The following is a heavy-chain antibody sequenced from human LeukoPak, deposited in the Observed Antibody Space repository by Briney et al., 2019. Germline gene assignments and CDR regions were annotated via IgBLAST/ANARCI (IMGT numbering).Heavy chain of an antibody. Sequence: GESLKISCKASGHSPSAYWIGWVRQRPGEGLEWLGLIHSIDSNTIYSPSLQGQVTISADKSINTVYLQWSSLTASDTAMYYCARRCYYDTEMDPWGQGTLVTVSS. J-gene: IGHJ5*02. CDR1: GHSPSAYW. D-gene: IGHD3-16*01. CDR3: ARRCYYDTEMDP. V-gene: IGHV5-51*01. CDR2: IHSIDSNT.